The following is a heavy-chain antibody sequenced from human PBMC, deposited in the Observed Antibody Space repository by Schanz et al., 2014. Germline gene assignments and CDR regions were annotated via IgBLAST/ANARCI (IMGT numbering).Heavy chain of an antibody. D-gene: IGHD3-3*01. J-gene: IGHJ4*02. CDR2: INTGSGDT. V-gene: IGHV1-18*01. Sequence: QVQLVQSGAEVKKPGASVKVSCKASGYTFTSYGISWVRQAPGQGLEWMGWINTGSGDTKYSQNFQGRVTITRDTSARSACMELRNLKSDDTAVYDCARSAGRDFWSGYYTRFDYWGQGTLVTVSS. CDR1: GYTFTSYG. CDR3: ARSAGRDFWSGYYTRFDY.